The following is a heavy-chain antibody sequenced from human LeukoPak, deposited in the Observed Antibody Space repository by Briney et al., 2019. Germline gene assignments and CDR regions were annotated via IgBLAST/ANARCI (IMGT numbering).Heavy chain of an antibody. Sequence: ASVKVSCKASGYTFTGYYMHWVRQAPGQGLEWVGRINPNSGGTNYAQKFQGRVTMTRDTSISTAYMELSRLRSDDTAVYYCAREGDLGHQWLVRYFDYWGQGTLVTVSS. CDR3: AREGDLGHQWLVRYFDY. CDR1: GYTFTGYY. D-gene: IGHD6-19*01. V-gene: IGHV1-2*06. J-gene: IGHJ4*02. CDR2: INPNSGGT.